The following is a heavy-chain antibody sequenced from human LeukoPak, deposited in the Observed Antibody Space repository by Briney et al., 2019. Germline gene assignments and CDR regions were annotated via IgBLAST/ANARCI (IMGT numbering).Heavy chain of an antibody. CDR1: GFTFSGYW. V-gene: IGHV3-23*01. CDR3: AKGMSATSGYLELEY. Sequence: GGSLRLSCAASGFTFSGYWMHWVRQSPGKGLEWVSAISGSGGNTYSADSVKGRCTISRDNSKKTLYLQMNSLRAEDTAVYYCAKGMSATSGYLELEYWGQGTLVIVSS. J-gene: IGHJ4*02. D-gene: IGHD3-22*01. CDR2: ISGSGGNT.